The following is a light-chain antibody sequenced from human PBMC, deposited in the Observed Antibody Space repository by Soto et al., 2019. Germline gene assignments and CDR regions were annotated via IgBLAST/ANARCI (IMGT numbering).Light chain of an antibody. J-gene: IGLJ1*01. Sequence: QSVLTQPASVSGSPGQSITISCTGSGRDIGAYDYVSWCQQHPGKAPKLLIYGVKNRPSGVSYRFSASKSAFTASLTISGLQAEDEAHYYCSSYTTSYFYVFGPGTKVTVL. V-gene: IGLV2-14*01. CDR3: SSYTTSYFYV. CDR1: GRDIGAYDY. CDR2: GVK.